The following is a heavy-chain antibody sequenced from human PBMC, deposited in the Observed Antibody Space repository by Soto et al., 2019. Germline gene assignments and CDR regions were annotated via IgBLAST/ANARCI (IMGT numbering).Heavy chain of an antibody. J-gene: IGHJ6*02. CDR1: GGTFSNYA. V-gene: IGHV1-69*06. CDR2: IIPIFGTA. D-gene: IGHD1-20*01. CDR3: AVGSREPYNWNYYPYGMDV. Sequence: QVQLVQSGAEVKKSGSSVKVSCKASGGTFSNYAISWVRQAPGQGFEWMGGIIPIFGTANNVQKFQGRVTITADRSTSTAYMELSSLRSEDTAVYYCAVGSREPYNWNYYPYGMDVWGQGTTVTVS.